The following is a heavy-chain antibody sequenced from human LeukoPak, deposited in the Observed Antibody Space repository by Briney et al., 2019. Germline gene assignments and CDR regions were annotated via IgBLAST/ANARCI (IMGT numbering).Heavy chain of an antibody. CDR1: GFTFSRNW. J-gene: IGHJ6*02. CDR3: ARDLTRYYGMDV. D-gene: IGHD1-14*01. CDR2: INQDGSVK. V-gene: IGHV3-7*01. Sequence: GGSLRLPCAASGFTFSRNWMSWVRQAPGKGLEWVANINQDGSVKYYVDSVKGRFTISRDNAKNSLYLQMNSLRAEDTAVYYCARDLTRYYGMDVWGQGTTVTVSS.